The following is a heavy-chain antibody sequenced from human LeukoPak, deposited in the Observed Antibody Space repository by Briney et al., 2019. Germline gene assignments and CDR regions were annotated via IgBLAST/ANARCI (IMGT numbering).Heavy chain of an antibody. J-gene: IGHJ6*02. CDR2: IYYGGST. V-gene: IGHV4-30-4*01. CDR1: GGSISSGDYY. CDR3: ARDVDIDNGMDV. Sequence: PAHTLSLTCTVSGGSISSGDYYWSWIRQPPGKGLEWIGYIYYGGSTYYNPSLKSRVTISVDTSKNQFSLKLSSVTAADTAVYYCARDVDIDNGMDVWGQGTTVTLSS. D-gene: IGHD2-2*03.